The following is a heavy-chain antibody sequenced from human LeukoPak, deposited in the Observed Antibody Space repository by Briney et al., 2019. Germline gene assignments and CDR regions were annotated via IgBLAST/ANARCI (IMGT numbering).Heavy chain of an antibody. J-gene: IGHJ4*02. Sequence: GGSLRLSCAASGFTFSSYAMSWVRQAPGKGLEWGSAISGSGGSTYYADSVKGRFTISRDNSKNTLYLQMNSLRAEDTAVYYCAKAAAGTSGTWDYFDYWGQGTLVTVSS. CDR3: AKAAAGTSGTWDYFDY. V-gene: IGHV3-23*01. CDR2: ISGSGGST. D-gene: IGHD6-13*01. CDR1: GFTFSSYA.